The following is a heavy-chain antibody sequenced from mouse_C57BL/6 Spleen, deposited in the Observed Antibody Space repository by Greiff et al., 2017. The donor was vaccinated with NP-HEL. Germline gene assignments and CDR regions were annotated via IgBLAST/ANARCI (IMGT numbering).Heavy chain of an antibody. CDR2: SLPGSGST. CDR1: GYTFTGYW. CDR3: ARKGAGGEY. J-gene: IGHJ2*01. V-gene: IGHV1-9*01. Sequence: QVQLQQSGAELMQPGASVKLSCKATGYTFTGYWIEWVKQRPGHGLEWIGESLPGSGSTNYNEKCKGKATFTADTSSNTAYMQLSSVTTEDSSIYYCARKGAGGEYWGQGTTLTVSS.